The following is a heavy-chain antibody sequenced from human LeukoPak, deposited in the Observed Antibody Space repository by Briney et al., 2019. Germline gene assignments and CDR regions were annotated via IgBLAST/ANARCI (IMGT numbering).Heavy chain of an antibody. CDR3: AKGAILWFGELLGDFDY. J-gene: IGHJ4*02. V-gene: IGHV3-23*01. CDR1: GFTFSSYA. CDR2: ISGSGGST. D-gene: IGHD3-10*01. Sequence: GGSLRLSCAASGFTFSSYAMSWVRQAPGQGLEWVSAISGSGGSTYYADSVKGRFTISRDNSKNTLYLQMNSLRAEDTAVYYCAKGAILWFGELLGDFDYWGQGTLVTVSS.